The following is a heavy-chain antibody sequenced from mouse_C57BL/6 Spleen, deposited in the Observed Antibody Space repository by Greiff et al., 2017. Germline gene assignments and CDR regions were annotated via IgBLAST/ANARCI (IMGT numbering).Heavy chain of an antibody. CDR3: TPTTVVATPFAY. CDR2: IYPGNSDT. CDR1: GYTFTSYW. D-gene: IGHD1-1*01. Sequence: VQLQQSGTVLARPGASVKMSCKTSGYTFTSYWMHWVKQRPGQGLEWIGAIYPGNSDTSYNQKFKGKAKLTAVTSASTSYMELSSLTNEDSAVYYCTPTTVVATPFAYWGQGTLVTVSA. J-gene: IGHJ3*01. V-gene: IGHV1-5*01.